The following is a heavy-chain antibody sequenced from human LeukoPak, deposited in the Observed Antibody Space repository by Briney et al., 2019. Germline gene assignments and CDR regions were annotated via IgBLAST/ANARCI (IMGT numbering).Heavy chain of an antibody. V-gene: IGHV3-74*01. Sequence: PGGSLRLSCAASGFTFSSYWMHWVRQAPGKGLVWVSRINSDGSSTSYADSVKGRFTISRDNAKNTLYLQMNSLRAEDTAVYYCARDLHPPYIAAPGGVGYWGQGTLVTVSS. CDR3: ARDLHPPYIAAPGGVGY. CDR1: GFTFSSYW. J-gene: IGHJ4*02. D-gene: IGHD6-13*01. CDR2: INSDGSST.